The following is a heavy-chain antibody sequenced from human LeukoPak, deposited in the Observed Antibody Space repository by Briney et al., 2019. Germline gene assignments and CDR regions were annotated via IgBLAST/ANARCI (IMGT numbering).Heavy chain of an antibody. Sequence: SETLSLTCAVYGGSFSGYYWSWIRQPPGKGLEWIGEINHSGSTNYNPSLKSRVTISVDTSKNQFSLKLSSVTAADTAVYYCARGAGLFDSSGYYPGPHLDYWGQGTLATVSS. CDR1: GGSFSGYY. J-gene: IGHJ4*02. D-gene: IGHD3-22*01. CDR3: ARGAGLFDSSGYYPGPHLDY. V-gene: IGHV4-34*01. CDR2: INHSGST.